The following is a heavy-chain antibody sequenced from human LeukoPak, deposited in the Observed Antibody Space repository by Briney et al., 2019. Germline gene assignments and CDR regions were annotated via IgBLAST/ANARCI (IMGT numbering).Heavy chain of an antibody. Sequence: GASVKVSYKASGYTFTGYYMHWVRQAPGQGLEWMGWINPNSGGTNYAQKFQGRVTMTRDTSISTAYMELSRLRSDDTAVYYCASQVGIVGVLYPHWGQGTLVTVSS. D-gene: IGHD1-26*01. J-gene: IGHJ4*02. V-gene: IGHV1-2*02. CDR3: ASQVGIVGVLYPH. CDR1: GYTFTGYY. CDR2: INPNSGGT.